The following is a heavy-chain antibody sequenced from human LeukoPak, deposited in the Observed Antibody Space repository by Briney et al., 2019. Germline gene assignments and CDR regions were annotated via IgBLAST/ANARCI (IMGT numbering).Heavy chain of an antibody. V-gene: IGHV5-51*01. D-gene: IGHD4-11*01. Sequence: GESLKISCKGSGYSFSNYWIAWVRQMPGKGLEYMGIIYPGDYDTRYSPSFRGQVTISVDKSIATAYLQWASLKASDTATYYCARAPTSVSNPYDFDSWGQGTLVTVSS. CDR1: GYSFSNYW. CDR2: IYPGDYDT. J-gene: IGHJ4*02. CDR3: ARAPTSVSNPYDFDS.